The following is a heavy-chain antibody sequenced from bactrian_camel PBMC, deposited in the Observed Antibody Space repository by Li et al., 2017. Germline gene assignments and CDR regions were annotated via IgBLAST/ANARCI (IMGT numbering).Heavy chain of an antibody. CDR2: INTGGSNT. Sequence: DVQLVESGGELVQPGGSLRLSCAASGFTFSSYGMSWVRQAPGKGLEWVSAINTGGSNTYSADSVKGRFTIFPDNAKNTVYLQMNGLTSEDTAMYYCAANPTPWVRCRSASDYAIWGQGTQVTVS. CDR3: AANPTPWVRCRSASDYAI. D-gene: IGHD3*01. J-gene: IGHJ4*01. V-gene: IGHV3S40*01. CDR1: GFTFSSYG.